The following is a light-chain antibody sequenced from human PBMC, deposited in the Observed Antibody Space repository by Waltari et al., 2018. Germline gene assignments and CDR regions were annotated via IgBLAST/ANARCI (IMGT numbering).Light chain of an antibody. Sequence: QSALTQPASVSGSPGQSITLSCTGTSRDVGGYNYVSLHQQDPGQAPKLTIYGVTNRPSGVSNRFSGSKSGNTASLTISGLLAEDEADYYCSSYTSTTTLGVVFGGGTKLTVL. J-gene: IGLJ2*01. V-gene: IGLV2-14*01. CDR2: GVT. CDR3: SSYTSTTTLGVV. CDR1: SRDVGGYNY.